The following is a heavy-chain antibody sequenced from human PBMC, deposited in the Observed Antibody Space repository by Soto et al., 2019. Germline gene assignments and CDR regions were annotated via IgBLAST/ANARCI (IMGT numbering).Heavy chain of an antibody. V-gene: IGHV3-23*01. CDR2: ISGSGGRT. CDR3: AKDITFGGVIAEYGMDV. J-gene: IGHJ6*02. Sequence: EVQLLESGGGLVQPGGSLRLSCAASGFTFSSYAMSWVRQAPGKGLEWVSGISGSGGRTYYADSVKGRFTISRDNSKNTLYLQMNSLGAEGTAVYYCAKDITFGGVIAEYGMDVWGQGTTVTVSS. CDR1: GFTFSSYA. D-gene: IGHD3-16*02.